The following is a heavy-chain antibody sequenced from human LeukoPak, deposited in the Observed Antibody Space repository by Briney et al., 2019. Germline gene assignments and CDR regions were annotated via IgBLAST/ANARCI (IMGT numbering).Heavy chain of an antibody. V-gene: IGHV3-7*01. CDR3: ARGGNHGDYWYFDL. D-gene: IGHD4-17*01. CDR1: EFTISNFW. Sequence: GGSLRLSCSASEFTISNFWMSWVRQAPGKGPEWVANIKQDGSEKYYVDSVKGRFTISRDNAETSLHLQMNSLRAEDTAVYYCARGGNHGDYWYFDLWGRGTLVTVSS. CDR2: IKQDGSEK. J-gene: IGHJ2*01.